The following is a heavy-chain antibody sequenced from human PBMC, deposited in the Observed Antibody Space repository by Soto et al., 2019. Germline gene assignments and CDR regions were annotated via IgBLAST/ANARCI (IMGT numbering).Heavy chain of an antibody. CDR1: GFAFSDYA. D-gene: IGHD3-10*01. Sequence: EVQLLESGGGSIQPGGSLRLSCAASGFAFSDYAMNWVRQAPGKGLEWVSAISGGAGDTYYADSVKGRFTISRDNSKNTMYLQMKSLRAEETAIYYCAKSSRITLVRGVTDYWGQGTLVTVS. V-gene: IGHV3-23*01. CDR2: ISGGAGDT. J-gene: IGHJ4*02. CDR3: AKSSRITLVRGVTDY.